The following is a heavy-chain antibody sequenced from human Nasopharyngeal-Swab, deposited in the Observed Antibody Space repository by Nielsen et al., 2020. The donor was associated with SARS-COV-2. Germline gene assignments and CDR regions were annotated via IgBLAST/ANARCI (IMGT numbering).Heavy chain of an antibody. V-gene: IGHV3-21*04. J-gene: IGHJ4*02. D-gene: IGHD1-26*01. CDR1: GFTFSSYS. CDR2: ISSSSSYI. CDR3: ARAAAGATDY. Sequence: GESLKISCAASGFTFSSYSMNWVRQAPGKGLEWVSSISSSSSYIYYADSVKGRFTISRDNAKNSLYLQMNSLRAEDTAIYFCARAAAGATDYWGQGTLVTVSS.